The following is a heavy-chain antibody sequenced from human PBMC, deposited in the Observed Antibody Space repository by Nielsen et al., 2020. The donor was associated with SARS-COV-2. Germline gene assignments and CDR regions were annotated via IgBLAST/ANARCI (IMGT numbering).Heavy chain of an antibody. CDR3: VTYYDIFGYMDV. Sequence: SETLSLTCTVSGGSISSSSYYWGWIRQPPGKGLEWIGSIYYSGSTYYNPSLKSRVTISVDTSKNQFSLKLSSVTAADTAVYYCVTYYDIFGYMDVWGKGTTVTVSS. J-gene: IGHJ6*03. D-gene: IGHD3-9*01. CDR1: GGSISSSSYY. CDR2: IYYSGST. V-gene: IGHV4-39*07.